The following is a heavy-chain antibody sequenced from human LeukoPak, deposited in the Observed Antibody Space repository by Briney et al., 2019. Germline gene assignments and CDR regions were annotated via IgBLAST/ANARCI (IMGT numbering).Heavy chain of an antibody. CDR3: ARLDIVVVPAASYYYYGMDV. CDR2: INHSGST. Sequence: PSETLSLTCAVYGGSFSGYYWSWIRQPPGKGLEWIGEINHSGSTNYNPSLKSRVTISVDTSKNQFSLKLSSVTAADTAVYYCARLDIVVVPAASYYYYGMDVWGQGTTVTVSS. D-gene: IGHD2-2*03. CDR1: GGSFSGYY. V-gene: IGHV4-34*01. J-gene: IGHJ6*02.